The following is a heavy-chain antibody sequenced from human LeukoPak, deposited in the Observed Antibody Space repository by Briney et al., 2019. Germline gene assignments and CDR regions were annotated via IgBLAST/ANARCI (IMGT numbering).Heavy chain of an antibody. CDR3: ARDSRRITIFGVVTTPLHY. J-gene: IGHJ4*02. D-gene: IGHD3-3*01. CDR2: INPNSGGT. V-gene: IGHV1-2*02. CDR1: GYTFTGYY. Sequence: ASVKVSCKASGYTFTGYYMHWVRQAPGQGLEWMGWINPNSGGTNYAQKFQGRVTMTRDTSISTAYMELSRLRSDDTAVYYCARDSRRITIFGVVTTPLHYWGQGTLVTVSS.